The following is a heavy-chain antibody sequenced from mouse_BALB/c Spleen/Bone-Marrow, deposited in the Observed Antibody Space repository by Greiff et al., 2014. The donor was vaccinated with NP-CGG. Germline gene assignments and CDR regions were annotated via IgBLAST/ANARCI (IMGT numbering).Heavy chain of an antibody. CDR3: ARAPPYDFYAMDY. V-gene: IGHV5-4*02. J-gene: IGHJ4*01. Sequence: EVKLVESGGGLVKPGGSLKLSCAASGFTFSDYYMFWVRQTPEKRLEWVATFSDGVSYAYYPDSEKGRFTISRDNARNNLYLQMSSLKSEDTAMYYCARAPPYDFYAMDYWGQGTSVTVSS. CDR1: GFTFSDYY. CDR2: FSDGVSYA. D-gene: IGHD2-13*01.